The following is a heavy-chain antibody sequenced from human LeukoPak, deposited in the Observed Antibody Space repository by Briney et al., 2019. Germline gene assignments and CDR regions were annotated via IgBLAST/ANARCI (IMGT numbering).Heavy chain of an antibody. V-gene: IGHV3-7*04. CDR3: AREIPQQLVAMDV. Sequence: GGSLRLSCAASGFTFSTYWMSWVRQAPGKGLEWLANIREDGTGKNHVDSVKGRFTISRDNAKNSLYLQMNGLRAEDTAVYYCAREIPQQLVAMDVWGQGTTVTVSS. J-gene: IGHJ6*02. D-gene: IGHD6-13*01. CDR1: GFTFSTYW. CDR2: IREDGTGK.